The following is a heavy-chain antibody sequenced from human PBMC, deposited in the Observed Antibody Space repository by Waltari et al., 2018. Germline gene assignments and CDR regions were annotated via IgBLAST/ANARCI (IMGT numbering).Heavy chain of an antibody. J-gene: IGHJ6*02. Sequence: QVQLVQSGTEVKKPGSSVKVSCKVSGGTSFKNSDISWVRLAPGKRLEWRGGSLPLLGVADYAPKFQGRLKITADESTTTAYMELSSLTSEDTAIYYCGRDETAVGYYFGTDVWGQGTTV. CDR1: GGTSFKNSD. CDR3: GRDETAVGYYFGTDV. CDR2: SLPLLGVA. V-gene: IGHV1-69*12.